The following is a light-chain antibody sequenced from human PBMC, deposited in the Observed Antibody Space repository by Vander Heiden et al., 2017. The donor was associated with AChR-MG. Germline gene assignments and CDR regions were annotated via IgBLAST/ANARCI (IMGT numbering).Light chain of an antibody. CDR1: TPNIGSNQ. Sequence: QSVLIQPLPPSGPPGQRPTISFSGSTPNIGSNQVTWCHLPLGTAPKLLIFRNNRRPSGVPDRFSGSKSGTSASLAISGLQSEDEADYYCAVWDDSLNGVVFGGGTKLTVL. J-gene: IGLJ2*01. V-gene: IGLV1-44*01. CDR3: AVWDDSLNGVV. CDR2: RNN.